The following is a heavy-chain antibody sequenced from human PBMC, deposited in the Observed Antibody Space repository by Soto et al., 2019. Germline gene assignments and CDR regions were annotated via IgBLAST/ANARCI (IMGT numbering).Heavy chain of an antibody. D-gene: IGHD2-21*02. CDR3: ARSVGDHFDY. J-gene: IGHJ4*02. CDR2: IYSGGIT. CDR1: CFTVISNY. Sequence: GGSLRLSCAASCFTVISNYMSWVRQAPGKGLEWVSVIYSGGITYYADSVKGRFTISRDNSKNTLYLQMNSLRAEDTAVYYCARSVGDHFDYWGQGTLVTVSS. V-gene: IGHV3-53*01.